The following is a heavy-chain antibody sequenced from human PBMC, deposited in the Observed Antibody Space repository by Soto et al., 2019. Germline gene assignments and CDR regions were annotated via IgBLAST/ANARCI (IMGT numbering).Heavy chain of an antibody. Sequence: QVQLQESGPGLVKPSQTLSLTCTVSGGSISSGGYYWSWIRQHPGKGLEWIGYIYYSGSTYYNPSLKSRVTNSXXTXKXXSARKLSSEAAADEAVYCCARESGRELPAAGCMDVWGQGTTVTVSS. V-gene: IGHV4-31*03. CDR3: ARESGRELPAAGCMDV. CDR1: GGSISSGGYY. J-gene: IGHJ6*02. D-gene: IGHD1-26*01. CDR2: IYYSGST.